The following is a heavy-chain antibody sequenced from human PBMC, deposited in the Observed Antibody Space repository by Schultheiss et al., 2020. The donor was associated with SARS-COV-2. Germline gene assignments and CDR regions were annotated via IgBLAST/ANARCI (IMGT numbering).Heavy chain of an antibody. V-gene: IGHV3-15*07. D-gene: IGHD2-15*01. CDR2: IKSKTDGGTT. Sequence: GGSLRLSCAASGFTFSNAWMNWVRQAPGKGLEWVGRIKSKTDGGTTDYAAPVKGRFTISRDDSKNTLYLQMNSLRAEDTAVYYCATQYCSGGSCSTSPLDYWGQGTLVTVSS. CDR3: ATQYCSGGSCSTSPLDY. CDR1: GFTFSNAW. J-gene: IGHJ4*02.